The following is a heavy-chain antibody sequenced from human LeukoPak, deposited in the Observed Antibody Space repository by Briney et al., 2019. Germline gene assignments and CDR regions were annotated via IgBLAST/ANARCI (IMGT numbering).Heavy chain of an antibody. CDR2: ISSSGSTI. CDR1: GFTFSSYE. J-gene: IGHJ4*02. Sequence: GGSLRLSCAASGFTFSSYEMNWVRQAPGKGLEWVSYISSSGSTIYYADSVKGRFTISRDNSKNTLYLQMHSLRTEDTALYYCARAAHRGFSFDYWGQGTLVTVSS. D-gene: IGHD3-10*01. V-gene: IGHV3-48*03. CDR3: ARAAHRGFSFDY.